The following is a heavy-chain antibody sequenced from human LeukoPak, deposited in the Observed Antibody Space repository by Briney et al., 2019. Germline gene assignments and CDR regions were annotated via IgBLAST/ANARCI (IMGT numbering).Heavy chain of an antibody. CDR1: GFTFSSYA. CDR3: ARGLGVVYYFDY. V-gene: IGHV3-30-3*01. Sequence: PGRSLRLSCAASGFTFSSYAMHWVRQAPGKGLEWVAVISYDGSNKYYADSVKGRFTISRDNSKNTLYLQMNSLRAEDTAVYYCARGLGVVYYFDYWGQGTLVTVSS. CDR2: ISYDGSNK. J-gene: IGHJ4*02. D-gene: IGHD2-8*01.